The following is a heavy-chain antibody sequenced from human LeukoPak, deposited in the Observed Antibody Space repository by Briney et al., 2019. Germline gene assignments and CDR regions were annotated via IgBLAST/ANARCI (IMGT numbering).Heavy chain of an antibody. CDR2: ISSSGDIT. CDR3: ANALGDGYNPQNNPLPSLQYWYLDL. J-gene: IGHJ2*01. Sequence: GGSLRLSCAASGFTFTDHYMSWVRQAPGKGLGWVSYISSSGDITYYADSVKGRFTVSRDNAKNSLFLQMNSLRAEDTAVYYCANALGDGYNPQNNPLPSLQYWYLDLWGRGTLVTVSS. D-gene: IGHD5-24*01. CDR1: GFTFTDHY. V-gene: IGHV3-11*04.